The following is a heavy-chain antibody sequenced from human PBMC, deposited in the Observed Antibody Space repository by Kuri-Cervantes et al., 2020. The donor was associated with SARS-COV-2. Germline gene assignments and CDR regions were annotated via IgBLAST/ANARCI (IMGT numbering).Heavy chain of an antibody. CDR3: ARAGRITMVRGKNWGWFDP. CDR2: IFHSGSS. V-gene: IGHV4-4*02. J-gene: IGHJ5*02. D-gene: IGHD3-10*01. CDR1: GGSIRSNNW. Sequence: GSLRLSCAVSGGSIRSNNWWTRVRQAPGKELEWIGEIFHSGSSNYNPSLQSRVTISVHKSKNQFSLKLSSVTAAVTAVYYCARAGRITMVRGKNWGWFDPWGQGTLVTVSS.